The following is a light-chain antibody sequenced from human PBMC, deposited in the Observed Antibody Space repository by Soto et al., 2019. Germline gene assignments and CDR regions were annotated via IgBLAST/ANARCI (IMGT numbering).Light chain of an antibody. CDR2: DVS. CDR3: DSYTSGSSYV. J-gene: IGLJ1*01. Sequence: QSALTQPASVSGSPGQSITISCTGTSSDVGGYNYVSWYQQHPGKAPKLMIYDVSYRPSGVSDRFSGSKSGNMASLTISGLQSEDEADYYCDSYTSGSSYVFGTGTKVTVL. CDR1: SSDVGGYNY. V-gene: IGLV2-14*01.